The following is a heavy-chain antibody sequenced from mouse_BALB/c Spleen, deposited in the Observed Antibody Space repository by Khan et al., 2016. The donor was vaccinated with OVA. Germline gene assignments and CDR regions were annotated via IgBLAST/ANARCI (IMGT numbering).Heavy chain of an antibody. V-gene: IGHV3-2*02. D-gene: IGHD2-4*01. CDR2: ISYSGNT. CDR1: GYSITSEFA. Sequence: DVKLQESGPGLVKPSQSLSLTCTVTGYSITSEFAWNWIRQFPGNKLEWMGYISYSGNTRYNPSLKILISITRDTSRNQFFLQLTSVTTEDTATYYCARKDYDDYDPFPYWGQGTLVTVSA. J-gene: IGHJ3*01. CDR3: ARKDYDDYDPFPY.